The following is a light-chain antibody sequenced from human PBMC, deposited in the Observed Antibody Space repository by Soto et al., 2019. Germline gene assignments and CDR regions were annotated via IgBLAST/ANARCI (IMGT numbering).Light chain of an antibody. J-gene: IGLJ3*02. CDR1: SNDVGAYNY. CDR2: GVS. CDR3: TSYAGSNNLM. V-gene: IGLV2-8*01. Sequence: QSVLTQPPSASGSPGQSVTISCTGTSNDVGAYNYVSWYQQHPGKAPKLMIYGVSNRPSGVPDRFSGSKSGNTASLTVSGLQAEDEADYYCTSYAGSNNLMFGGGTKLTVL.